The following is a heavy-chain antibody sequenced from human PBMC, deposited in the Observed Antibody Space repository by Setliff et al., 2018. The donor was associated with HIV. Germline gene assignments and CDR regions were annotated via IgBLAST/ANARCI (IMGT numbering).Heavy chain of an antibody. CDR1: GGRFRTYA. D-gene: IGHD1-26*01. CDR2: IIPMLDT. V-gene: IGHV5-51*01. Sequence: KVSCKASGGRFRTYAISWVRQASGQGLEWMGGIIPMLDTRYSPSFQGQVTLSADKSINTTYLQWSSLKASDTAMYYCATLVGTNGVVWFDPWGQGTLVTVSS. J-gene: IGHJ5*01. CDR3: ATLVGTNGVVWFDP.